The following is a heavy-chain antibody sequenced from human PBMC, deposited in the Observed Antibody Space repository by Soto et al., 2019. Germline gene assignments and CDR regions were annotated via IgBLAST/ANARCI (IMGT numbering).Heavy chain of an antibody. Sequence: PSETLSLTCTVSGGSISSYYWSWIRQPPGKGLEWIGSIYYSGSTYYNPSLKSRVTISVDTSKNQFSLKLSSVTAADTAVYYCARHPQPITIAANWGQGTLVTAPQ. D-gene: IGHD3-3*01. CDR3: ARHPQPITIAAN. V-gene: IGHV4-59*08. CDR2: IYYSGST. CDR1: GGSISSYY. J-gene: IGHJ4*02.